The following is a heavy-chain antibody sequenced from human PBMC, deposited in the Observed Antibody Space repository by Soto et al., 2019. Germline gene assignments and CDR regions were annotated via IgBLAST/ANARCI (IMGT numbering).Heavy chain of an antibody. J-gene: IGHJ4*02. D-gene: IGHD2-8*02. CDR2: IYHSGST. CDR1: GGSISSGGYF. V-gene: IGHV4-30-2*01. Sequence: PSETLSLTCAVSGGSISSGGYFWSWIRQPPGKGLEWIGEIYHSGSTNYNPSLKSRVTISVDTSKNQFSLKLTSVTAADTAVYYCARDKITGLFDYWGQGTLVTVS. CDR3: ARDKITGLFDY.